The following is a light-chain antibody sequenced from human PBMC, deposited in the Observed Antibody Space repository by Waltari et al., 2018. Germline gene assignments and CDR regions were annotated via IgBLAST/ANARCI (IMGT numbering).Light chain of an antibody. Sequence: EIVLTQSPATLSLSPGERVTLSCRASQSIYSYLAWYQPKPGQAPRPLIFDASNRATGIPARVSGSGSGTDFTRTISSLESEDFAVYYCQQRSMWPLTFGGGTKLEIK. J-gene: IGKJ4*01. CDR2: DAS. CDR3: QQRSMWPLT. V-gene: IGKV3-11*01. CDR1: QSIYSY.